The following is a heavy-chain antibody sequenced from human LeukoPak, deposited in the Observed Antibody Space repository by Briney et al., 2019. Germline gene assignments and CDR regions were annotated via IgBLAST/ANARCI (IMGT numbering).Heavy chain of an antibody. J-gene: IGHJ4*02. V-gene: IGHV3-23*01. D-gene: IGHD1-26*01. CDR3: AKDLYIGSYGIDY. Sequence: GGSLRLSCAASGFTFSSYAMNWVRQAPGKGLEWVSAISGSGGSTYYADSVRGRFTISRDNSKNTLYLQMSSLRAEDTAVYYCAKDLYIGSYGIDYWGQGTLVTVSS. CDR2: ISGSGGST. CDR1: GFTFSSYA.